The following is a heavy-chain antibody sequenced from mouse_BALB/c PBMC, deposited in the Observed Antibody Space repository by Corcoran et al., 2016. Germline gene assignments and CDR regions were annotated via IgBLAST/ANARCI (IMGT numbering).Heavy chain of an antibody. Sequence: QVQLQQSGAELMKPGASVKISCKATGYTFSSYWIEWVKQRPGHGLEWIGEILPGSGSTNYNEKFKGKDTFTADTSSNTAYMQLSSLTSEDSAVYYCAETARATSMDYWGQGTSVTISS. J-gene: IGHJ4*01. D-gene: IGHD3-2*01. CDR1: GYTFSSYW. CDR2: ILPGSGST. V-gene: IGHV1-9*01. CDR3: AETARATSMDY.